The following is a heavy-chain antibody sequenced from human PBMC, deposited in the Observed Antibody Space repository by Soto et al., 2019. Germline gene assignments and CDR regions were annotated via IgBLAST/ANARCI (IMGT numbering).Heavy chain of an antibody. CDR3: ARDEFWSGYLNYYYYYMDV. CDR2: ISSSSSYI. V-gene: IGHV3-21*01. J-gene: IGHJ6*03. CDR1: GFTFSSYS. Sequence: GGSLRLSCAASGFTFSSYSMNWVRQAPGEGLEWVSSISSSSSYIYYADSVKGRFTISRDNAKNSLYLQMNSLRAEDTAVYYCARDEFWSGYLNYYYYYMDVWGKGTTVTVSS. D-gene: IGHD3-3*01.